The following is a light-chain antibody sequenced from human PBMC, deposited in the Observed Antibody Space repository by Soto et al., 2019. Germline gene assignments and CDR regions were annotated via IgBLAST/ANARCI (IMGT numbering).Light chain of an antibody. CDR1: SSNFGSNY. V-gene: IGLV1-47*01. J-gene: IGLJ1*01. CDR2: RNN. Sequence: QAVVTEPPSASGTPGQGVTIPCSGGSSNFGSNYVYWYQQFQGTAPKLLIFRNNLRPSGVPDRSAGSKAGTSASLAISGLRSEDEADYYCAAWDDSLSGPYGFGAGTKLTVL. CDR3: AAWDDSLSGPYG.